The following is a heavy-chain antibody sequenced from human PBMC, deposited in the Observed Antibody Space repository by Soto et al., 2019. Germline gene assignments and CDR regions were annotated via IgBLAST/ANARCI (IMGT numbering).Heavy chain of an antibody. CDR1: GYTFTSYG. D-gene: IGHD3-10*01. Sequence: ASVKVSCKASGYTFTSYGISWVRQAPGQGLEWMGWISAYNGNTNYAQKLQGRVTMTTDTSTSTAYMELRSLRSDDTAVYYCAREIWGSSYHGSGSYPSLYYYMDVWGKGTTVTVSS. J-gene: IGHJ6*03. V-gene: IGHV1-18*01. CDR2: ISAYNGNT. CDR3: AREIWGSSYHGSGSYPSLYYYMDV.